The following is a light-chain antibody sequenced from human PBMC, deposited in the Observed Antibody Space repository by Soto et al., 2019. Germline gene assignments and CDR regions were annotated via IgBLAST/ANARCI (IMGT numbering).Light chain of an antibody. CDR2: AAS. V-gene: IGKV1-39*01. CDR1: QSVTNY. J-gene: IGKJ2*01. CDR3: QQSYRTPRT. Sequence: DLQMTQSPSSLSASVGDRVTIICRASQSVTNYLNWYQQKPGKAPKLLIYAASTLQSGTPSRFSGSGSGTDFTLTISSLQPDDFATYYCQQSYRTPRTFGQGTKLEIK.